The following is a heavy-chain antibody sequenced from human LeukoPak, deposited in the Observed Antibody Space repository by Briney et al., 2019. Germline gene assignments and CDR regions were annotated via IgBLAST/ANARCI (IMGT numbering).Heavy chain of an antibody. CDR2: INTSGST. CDR3: ARSELPGVFDI. CDR1: GGSISSYY. Sequence: PSETLSLTCTVSGGSISSYYWSWIRQPAGKGLEWIGRINTSGSTNYNPSLKSPVTMSVDTSKKKFSLYLSSVTAADTAVYYCARSELPGVFDIWGQGTMVTVSS. D-gene: IGHD1-26*01. V-gene: IGHV4-4*07. J-gene: IGHJ3*02.